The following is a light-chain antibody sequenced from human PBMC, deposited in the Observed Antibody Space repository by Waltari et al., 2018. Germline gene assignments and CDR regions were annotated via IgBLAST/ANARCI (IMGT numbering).Light chain of an antibody. CDR1: TSDVGGYNF. V-gene: IGLV2-14*03. J-gene: IGLJ2*01. CDR3: SSHTSSRSLV. Sequence: QSVLTQPASVSASPGQSITISCTGTTSDVGGYNFVSWYQQHPGKAPKLMIYDVNYRPSGVSYRFSGSKSGDTASLTISGLQAEDEGDYYCSSHTSSRSLVFGGGTKVTVL. CDR2: DVN.